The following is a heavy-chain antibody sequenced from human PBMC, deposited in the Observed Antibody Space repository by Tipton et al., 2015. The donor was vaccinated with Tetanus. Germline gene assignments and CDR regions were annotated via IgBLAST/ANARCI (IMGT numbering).Heavy chain of an antibody. Sequence: TLSLTCTVSGGSISTYYWSWIRQPPGKGLEWIGYIYYRGSTNFYPSLKSRVTMSVDTSKNQFSLNLSSVTAADTAVYYWARGDCSTLPYWGQGTLFTVSS. D-gene: IGHD2-21*01. CDR2: IYYRGST. CDR3: ARGDCSTLPY. J-gene: IGHJ4*02. V-gene: IGHV4-59*07. CDR1: GGSISTYY.